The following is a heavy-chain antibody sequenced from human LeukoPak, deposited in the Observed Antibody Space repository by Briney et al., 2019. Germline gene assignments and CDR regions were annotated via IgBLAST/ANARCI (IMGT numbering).Heavy chain of an antibody. Sequence: PGGSRRLFCAASRFTFSSYEMNWVRQAPGKGLEWVSYISSSGSTIYYADSVKGRFTISRDNAKNSLYLQMNSLRSEDTAVYYCARDLRDGYNWWFDPWGQGTLVTVSS. J-gene: IGHJ5*02. CDR3: ARDLRDGYNWWFDP. CDR1: RFTFSSYE. V-gene: IGHV3-48*03. D-gene: IGHD5-24*01. CDR2: ISSSGSTI.